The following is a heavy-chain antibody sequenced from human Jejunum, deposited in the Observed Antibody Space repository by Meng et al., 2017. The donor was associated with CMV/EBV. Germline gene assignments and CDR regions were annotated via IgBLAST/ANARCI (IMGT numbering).Heavy chain of an antibody. V-gene: IGHV3-74*01. CDR2: INSDGSSV. J-gene: IGHJ5*01. CDR1: GFTFSSNW. CDR3: TANFGNNYGFWDS. D-gene: IGHD5-18*01. Sequence: VGPGGGLLRPGGALSLSCSASGFTFSSNWMHWVRQASGEGLVWVSRINSDGSSVNYADFVKGRFTISRDNAKNTLFLQLNSLRAEDTAVYYCTANFGNNYGFWDSWGQGTLVTVSS.